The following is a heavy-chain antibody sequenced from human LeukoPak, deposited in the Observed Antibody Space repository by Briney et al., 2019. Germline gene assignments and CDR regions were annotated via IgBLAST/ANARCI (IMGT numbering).Heavy chain of an antibody. CDR2: SDPEDGET. Sequence: GASVKVSCKVSGYTLTELSMHWVRQAPGKGLEWMGGSDPEDGETIYAQKFQGRVTMTEDTSTDTAYMELSSLRSEDTAVYYCATREDFWSGPLDPWGQGTLVTVSS. V-gene: IGHV1-24*01. CDR1: GYTLTELS. D-gene: IGHD3-3*01. CDR3: ATREDFWSGPLDP. J-gene: IGHJ5*02.